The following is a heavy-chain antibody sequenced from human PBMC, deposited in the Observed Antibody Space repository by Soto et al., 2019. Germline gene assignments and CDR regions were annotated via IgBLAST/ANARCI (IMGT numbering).Heavy chain of an antibody. CDR2: IYYSGST. D-gene: IGHD3-22*01. CDR1: GGSISSGGYY. CDR3: ARDRQSYYDSSGYPRGFDY. Sequence: QVQLQESGPGLVKPSQTLSLTCTVSGGSISSGGYYWSWIRQHPGKGLEWIGYIYYSGSTYYNPSLKSRVTISVDTSKNQFTLKLSSVTAADTAVYYCARDRQSYYDSSGYPRGFDYWGQGTLVTVSS. J-gene: IGHJ4*02. V-gene: IGHV4-31*03.